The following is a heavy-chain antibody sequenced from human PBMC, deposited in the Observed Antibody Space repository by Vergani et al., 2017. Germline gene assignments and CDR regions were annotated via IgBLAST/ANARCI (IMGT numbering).Heavy chain of an antibody. CDR3: TRVHGDYDDDAFDI. D-gene: IGHD4-17*01. V-gene: IGHV3-21*01. Sequence: EVQLVESGGGLVKPGGSLRLSCAASGFTFSSYSMNWVRQAPGKGLEWVSSISSSSSYIYYADSVKGRFTISRDKAKNSLYLQMNSLRAEDTAVYYCTRVHGDYDDDAFDIWGQGTMVTVSS. J-gene: IGHJ3*02. CDR1: GFTFSSYS. CDR2: ISSSSSYI.